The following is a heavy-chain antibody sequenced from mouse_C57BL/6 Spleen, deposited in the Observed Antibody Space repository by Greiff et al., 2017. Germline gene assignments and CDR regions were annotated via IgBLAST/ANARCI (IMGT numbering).Heavy chain of an antibody. J-gene: IGHJ1*03. V-gene: IGHV3-6*01. D-gene: IGHD2-1*01. CDR1: GYSITSGYY. CDR2: ISYDGSN. CDR3: ARDGNYVDWYFDV. Sequence: EVQLVESGPGLVKPSQSLSLTCSLTGYSITSGYYWNWIRQFPGNKLEWMGYISYDGSNNYNPSLKNPISITRDPSKNQFFLKVNSVTTEDTATYCCARDGNYVDWYFDVWGTGTTGTVSS.